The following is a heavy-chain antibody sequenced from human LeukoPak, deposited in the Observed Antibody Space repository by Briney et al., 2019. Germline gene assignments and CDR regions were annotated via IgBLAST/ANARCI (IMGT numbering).Heavy chain of an antibody. V-gene: IGHV3-21*01. CDR3: ARDLGFGSSSPY. CDR1: GFTFSSYA. CDR2: ISSSSSYI. D-gene: IGHD6-13*01. Sequence: GGSLRLSCAASGFTFSSYAMHWVRQAPGKGLEWVSSISSSSSYIYYADSVKGRFTISRDNAKNSLYLQMNSLRAEDTAVYYCARDLGFGSSSPYWGQGTLVTVSS. J-gene: IGHJ4*02.